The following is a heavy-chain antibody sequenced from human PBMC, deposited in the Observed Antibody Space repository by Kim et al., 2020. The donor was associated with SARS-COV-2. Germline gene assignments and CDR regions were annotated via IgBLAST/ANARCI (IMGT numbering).Heavy chain of an antibody. D-gene: IGHD2-2*01. V-gene: IGHV4-39*01. J-gene: IGHJ4*02. Sequence: YNPSLTCRVTISVHTSKNQFSLKLSSVTAADTAVYYCARENVVVPAGIDYWGQGTLVTVSS. CDR3: ARENVVVPAGIDY.